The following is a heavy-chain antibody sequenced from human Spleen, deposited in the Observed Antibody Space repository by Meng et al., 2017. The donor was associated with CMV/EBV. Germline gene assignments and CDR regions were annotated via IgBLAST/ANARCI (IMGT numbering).Heavy chain of an antibody. D-gene: IGHD1-7*01. V-gene: IGHV4-38-2*02. Sequence: SETLSLTCTVSGYSISSGHYWGWIRQPPGKGLEWIGSIYHSGSTYYNPSLKSRVTISVDTSKNQFSLKLRSVAAADTAVYYCARTGTTYPDTWFDPWGQGTLVTVSS. CDR1: GYSISSGHY. CDR2: IYHSGST. CDR3: ARTGTTYPDTWFDP. J-gene: IGHJ5*02.